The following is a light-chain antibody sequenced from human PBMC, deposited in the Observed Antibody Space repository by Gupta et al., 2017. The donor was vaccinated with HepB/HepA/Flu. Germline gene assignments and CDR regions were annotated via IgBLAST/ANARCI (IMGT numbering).Light chain of an antibody. J-gene: IGKJ4*01. Sequence: DIQLTQSPSTLSASVGDRVTTTCRASQSISSWLAWYQQKPGKAPKLLIYKASSLESGVPSRFSGSGSGTEFTLTISSLQPDDFATYYCQQENSCPITFGGGTKVDIK. CDR1: QSISSW. CDR3: QQENSCPIT. CDR2: KAS. V-gene: IGKV1-5*03.